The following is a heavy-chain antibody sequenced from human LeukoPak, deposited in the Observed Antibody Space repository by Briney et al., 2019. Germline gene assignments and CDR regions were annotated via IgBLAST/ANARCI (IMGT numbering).Heavy chain of an antibody. J-gene: IGHJ6*02. CDR2: IRQDGSEK. Sequence: PGGSLRLSCAASGFTFSSYWMSWVRQAPGKGLEWVANIRQDGSEKYYVDSVKGRFTISRDNAMNSLYLQMNSLRAEDTAVYYCARLYYYYGMDVWGQGTTVTVSS. V-gene: IGHV3-7*01. CDR3: ARLYYYYGMDV. CDR1: GFTFSSYW.